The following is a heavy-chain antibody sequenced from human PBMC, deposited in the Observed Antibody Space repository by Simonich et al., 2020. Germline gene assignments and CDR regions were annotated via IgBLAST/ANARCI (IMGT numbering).Heavy chain of an antibody. CDR3: AREYSSSSDPYWYFDL. V-gene: IGHV3-7*01. CDR2: IKQDGSEK. Sequence: EVQLVESGGGLVQPGGSLRLSCAASGFTFSSYWMSWVRQAQRKGLEWVTNIKQDGSEKYYVDSVKGRFTISRDNAKNSLYRQMNSLRAEDTAVYYCAREYSSSSDPYWYFDLWGRGTLVTVSS. J-gene: IGHJ2*01. CDR1: GFTFSSYW. D-gene: IGHD6-6*01.